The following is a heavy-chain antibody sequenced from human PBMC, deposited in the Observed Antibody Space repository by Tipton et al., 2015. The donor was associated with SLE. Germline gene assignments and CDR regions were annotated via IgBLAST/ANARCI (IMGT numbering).Heavy chain of an antibody. CDR2: ITASGRDT. Sequence: GSLRLSCAASGFTFKNYAMSWVRQAPGKGLQWVSSITASGRDTYYADSVKGRFTISRDNSKDSLYLQMNSLRAEDTAVYYCARDARGSYYEDWGQGTLVTVSS. CDR3: ARDARGSYYED. J-gene: IGHJ4*02. D-gene: IGHD1-26*01. CDR1: GFTFKNYA. V-gene: IGHV3-23*01.